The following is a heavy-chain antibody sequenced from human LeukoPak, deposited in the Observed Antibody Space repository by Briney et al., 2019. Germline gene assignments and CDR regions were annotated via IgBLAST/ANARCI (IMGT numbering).Heavy chain of an antibody. CDR2: IYTSGST. CDR3: ARSVPAATNWFDP. J-gene: IGHJ5*02. V-gene: IGHV4-61*02. Sequence: SQTLSLTCTVSGGSISSGGYYWSWIRQPAGKGLEWIGRIYTSGSTNYNPSLKSRVTISVDTSKNQFSLKLSSVTAADTAVYYCARSVPAATNWFDPWGQGTLVTVSS. CDR1: GGSISSGGYY. D-gene: IGHD2-2*01.